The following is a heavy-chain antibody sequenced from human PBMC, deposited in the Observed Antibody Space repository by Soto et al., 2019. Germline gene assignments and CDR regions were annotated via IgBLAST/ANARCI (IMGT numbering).Heavy chain of an antibody. J-gene: IGHJ4*02. CDR1: GGTFSSYA. Sequence: GASVEVSCKASGGTFSSYAISWVRRAPGQGLEWMGGIIPIFGTANYAQKFQGRVTITADESTSTAYMELSSLRSEDTGGDYCARDLLRGYGDGGAFGYWGQGTLVTVSS. CDR3: ARDLLRGYGDGGAFGY. CDR2: IIPIFGTA. V-gene: IGHV1-69*13. D-gene: IGHD4-17*01.